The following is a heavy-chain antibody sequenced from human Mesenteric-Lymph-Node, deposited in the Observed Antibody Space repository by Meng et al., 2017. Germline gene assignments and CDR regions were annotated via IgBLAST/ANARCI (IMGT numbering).Heavy chain of an antibody. V-gene: IGHV3-33*01. J-gene: IGHJ4*02. CDR2: IWYDGSKK. CDR3: ARGIRLGDLSLCSIYY. Sequence: GGSLRLSCAASGFAFNTYGMHWVRQAPGKGLEWVALIWYDGSKKYYADSVKGRLTISRDNSKSTLYLQMNSLRAEDTAVYYCARGIRLGDLSLCSIYYWGLGTLVTVSS. D-gene: IGHD3-16*02. CDR1: GFAFNTYG.